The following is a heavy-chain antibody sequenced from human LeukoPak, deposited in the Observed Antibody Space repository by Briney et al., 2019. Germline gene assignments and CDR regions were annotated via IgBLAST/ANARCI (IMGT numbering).Heavy chain of an antibody. CDR2: ISGSGGRT. Sequence: GGSLRLSRAAYGFTFSTYAMSCVRQAPGKGLEWVSAISGSGGRTHYADSVKGRFTISRDNSKNTLNLQMNSLSAEDTAVYYCAKDQDYDSSCYYPYYFDYWGQGTLVTVSS. J-gene: IGHJ4*02. CDR1: GFTFSTYA. CDR3: AKDQDYDSSCYYPYYFDY. D-gene: IGHD3-22*01. V-gene: IGHV3-23*01.